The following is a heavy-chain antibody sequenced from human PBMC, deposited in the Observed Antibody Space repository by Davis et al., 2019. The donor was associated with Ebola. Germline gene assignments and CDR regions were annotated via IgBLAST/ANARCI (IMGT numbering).Heavy chain of an antibody. CDR3: ARDRYRGSWYVADAFDI. J-gene: IGHJ3*02. Sequence: AASVKVSCKTSAYTFTSYGISWVRQAPGQGLEWMGWISADNGNTYYAQKFQDRVTVTTDSSTSTAYMELTSLRSDDAAVYYCARDRYRGSWYVADAFDIWGQGTMVTVSS. CDR1: AYTFTSYG. D-gene: IGHD6-13*01. V-gene: IGHV1-18*01. CDR2: ISADNGNT.